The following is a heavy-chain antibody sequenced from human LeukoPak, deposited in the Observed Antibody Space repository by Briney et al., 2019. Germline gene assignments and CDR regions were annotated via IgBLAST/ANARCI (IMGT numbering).Heavy chain of an antibody. CDR1: GXSFXXXT. Sequence: PGGSLRLSCAASGXSFXXXTXXXXXXAXGXXLXXVXXISYDXSKKYYADSVKGQFTISRDNSKNTLYLQMNSLRSEDTASYYCARDMYYYGSGRHFQYWGQGTLVTVSS. V-gene: IGHV3-30-3*01. CDR3: ARDMYYYGSGRHFQY. D-gene: IGHD3-10*01. J-gene: IGHJ1*01. CDR2: ISYDXSKK.